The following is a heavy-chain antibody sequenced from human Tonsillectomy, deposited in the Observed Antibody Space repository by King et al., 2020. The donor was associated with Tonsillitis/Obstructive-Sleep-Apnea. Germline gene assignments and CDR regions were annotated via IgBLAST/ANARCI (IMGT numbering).Heavy chain of an antibody. D-gene: IGHD2-2*01. Sequence: VQLVESGGGVVQPGRSLRLSCAASGFTFSSYAMHWVRQAPGKGLEWVAVISYDGSKKYYADSVKGRFTISRDNSKNTLYLQMNGLRVGDTAVYYCARDQAYCDSINCFRGWFDPWGQGTLVTVSS. CDR1: GFTFSSYA. CDR2: ISYDGSKK. CDR3: ARDQAYCDSINCFRGWFDP. J-gene: IGHJ5*02. V-gene: IGHV3-30*04.